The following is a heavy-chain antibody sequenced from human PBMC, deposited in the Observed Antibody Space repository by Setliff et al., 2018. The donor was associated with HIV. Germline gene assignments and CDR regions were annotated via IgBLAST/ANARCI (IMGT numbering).Heavy chain of an antibody. J-gene: IGHJ4*02. CDR1: GFTFNNAW. CDR2: ISSKETGGTT. D-gene: IGHD2-21*01. CDR3: TTGTRLVD. Sequence: LSCLASGFTFNNAWMSWVRQTPEKGLEWVGRISSKETGGTTEYAAPVKGRFTISRDDSKNTLYLQMNSLKIEDTAVYYCTTGTRLVDWGQGALVTVSS. V-gene: IGHV3-15*01.